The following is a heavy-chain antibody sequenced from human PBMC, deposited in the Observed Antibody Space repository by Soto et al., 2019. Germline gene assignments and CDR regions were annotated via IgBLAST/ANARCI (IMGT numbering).Heavy chain of an antibody. CDR1: GYTFINYG. Sequence: QVQLVQSGAEVKKPGASVKVSCKASGYTFINYGISWVRQAPGQGLEWMGWISAYNGNTNYAQKLQGRVTMTTDTTTRTAYMGLRSLRSYDTAVYYCARDFPASYDFWSVDWFDPWGQGTLVTVSS. CDR3: ARDFPASYDFWSVDWFDP. CDR2: ISAYNGNT. D-gene: IGHD3-3*01. V-gene: IGHV1-18*01. J-gene: IGHJ5*02.